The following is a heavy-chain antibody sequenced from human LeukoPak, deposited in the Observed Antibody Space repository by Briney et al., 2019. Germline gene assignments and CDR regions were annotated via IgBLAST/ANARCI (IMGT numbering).Heavy chain of an antibody. Sequence: PSETLSLTCAVSGGSISNYYWTWIRQPPGKGLEWIGYMSYSGSTNYNPSLMSRVTISVDTSKKQFSLKLSSVTAAGTAVYYCARSALYLDYWGQGTLVTVSS. CDR3: ARSALYLDY. CDR1: GGSISNYY. CDR2: MSYSGST. J-gene: IGHJ4*02. V-gene: IGHV4-59*08.